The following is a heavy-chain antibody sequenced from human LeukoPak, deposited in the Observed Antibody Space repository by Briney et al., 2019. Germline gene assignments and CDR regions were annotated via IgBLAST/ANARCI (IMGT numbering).Heavy chain of an antibody. CDR2: INHSGST. Sequence: KASETLSLTCAVYGGSFSGYYWSWIRQPPGKGLEWIGEINHSGSTNYNPSLKSRVTISVDTSKNQFSLKLSSVTAADTAVYYCARVATMVWEVPYFDYWGQGTLVTVSS. CDR1: GGSFSGYY. CDR3: ARVATMVWEVPYFDY. J-gene: IGHJ4*02. D-gene: IGHD3-10*01. V-gene: IGHV4-34*01.